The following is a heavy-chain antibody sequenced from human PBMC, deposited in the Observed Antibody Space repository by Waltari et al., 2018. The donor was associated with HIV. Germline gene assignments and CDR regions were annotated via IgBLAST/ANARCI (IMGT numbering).Heavy chain of an antibody. D-gene: IGHD1-26*01. CDR2: FHYTGNT. Sequence: HLQLQESGPGLVKPPETLSPTCTVSVAPMSVPGDYHWGWIRQPPGKGLEWIGNFHYTGNTFYNPSLKSRVTISADTSKNQFSLKLSSLTAADTAVYFCMRHRGYFPPDYWGQGTLVTVSS. CDR1: VAPMSVPGDYH. V-gene: IGHV4-39*01. CDR3: MRHRGYFPPDY. J-gene: IGHJ4*02.